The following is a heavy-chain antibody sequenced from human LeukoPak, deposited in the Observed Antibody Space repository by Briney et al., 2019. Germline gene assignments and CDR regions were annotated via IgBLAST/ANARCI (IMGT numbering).Heavy chain of an antibody. V-gene: IGHV1-18*01. CDR2: ISVYNGNT. CDR3: ARGDEYYYDSSGYRNFDY. J-gene: IGHJ4*02. D-gene: IGHD3-22*01. CDR1: GYTFTNYG. Sequence: ASVKVSCKASGYTFTNYGISWVRQAPGQGLEWMGRISVYNGNTNYAQKLQGRVTMTTDISTTTAYMELRSLRSDDTAVYYCARGDEYYYDSSGYRNFDYWGQGTLVTVSP.